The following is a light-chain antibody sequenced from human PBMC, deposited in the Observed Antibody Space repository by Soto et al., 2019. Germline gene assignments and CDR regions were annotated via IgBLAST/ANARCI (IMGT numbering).Light chain of an antibody. J-gene: IGKJ1*01. CDR2: GAS. V-gene: IGKV3-15*01. Sequence: ETMMTHSPATLSASPGERVTLSCRATQSVTYNLAWYQQQPGQAPRLLIYGASTRATGIPARFSGRGSGTEFTLTITSLQSEDFAVYYCQQYNDWLWTFGQGSTVDIK. CDR1: QSVTYN. CDR3: QQYNDWLWT.